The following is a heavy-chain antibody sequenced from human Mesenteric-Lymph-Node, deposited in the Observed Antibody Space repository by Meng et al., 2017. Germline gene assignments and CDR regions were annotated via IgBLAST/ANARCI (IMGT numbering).Heavy chain of an antibody. J-gene: IGHJ4*02. V-gene: IGHV4-39*07. CDR3: ARDLIAVIDY. CDR1: GGSISSSSYY. CDR2: IYYSGST. Sequence: SETLSLTCTVSGGSISSSSYYWGWIRQPPGKGLEWIGSIYYSGSTYYNPSLKSRVTISVDTSKNQFSLKLSSVTAADTAVYYCARDLIAVIDYWGQGTLVTVSS. D-gene: IGHD6-19*01.